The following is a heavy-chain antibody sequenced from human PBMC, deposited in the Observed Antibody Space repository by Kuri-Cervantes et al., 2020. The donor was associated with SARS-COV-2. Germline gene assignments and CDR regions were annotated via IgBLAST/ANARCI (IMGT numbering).Heavy chain of an antibody. CDR3: TTSYGARPSGYFDY. D-gene: IGHD6-6*01. CDR2: ISGSGAST. V-gene: IGHV3-23*01. CDR1: GFTFSSYA. Sequence: GGSLRLSCAASGFTFSSYAMNWVRQAPGKGLEWVSAISGSGASTYYADSVKGRFTISRDNSKNTLYLQMNSLRAEDTAVYYCTTSYGARPSGYFDYWGQGTLVTVSS. J-gene: IGHJ4*02.